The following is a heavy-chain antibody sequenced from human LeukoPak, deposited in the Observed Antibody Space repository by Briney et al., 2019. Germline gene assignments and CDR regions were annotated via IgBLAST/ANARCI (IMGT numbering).Heavy chain of an antibody. V-gene: IGHV4-4*02. CDR3: ARRYRPGIAVAGTGDWFDP. CDR2: IYHSGST. Sequence: PSETLSLTCAVSGGSISSSNWWSWVRQPPGKGLEWFGEIYHSGSTNYNPSLKSRVTISVDKSKNQFSLKLSSVTAADTAVYYCARRYRPGIAVAGTGDWFDPWGQGTLVTVSS. J-gene: IGHJ5*02. D-gene: IGHD6-19*01. CDR1: GGSISSSNW.